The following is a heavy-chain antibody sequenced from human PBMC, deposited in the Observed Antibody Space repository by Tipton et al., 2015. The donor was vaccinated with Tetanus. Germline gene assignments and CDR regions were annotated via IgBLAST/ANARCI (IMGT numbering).Heavy chain of an antibody. CDR2: IYYNGNT. J-gene: IGHJ5*02. V-gene: IGHV4-39*01. CDR1: GGSINSGTFY. Sequence: TLSLTCTVSGGSINSGTFYWDWIRQTPGKGLEWIGNIYYNGNTLQNPSLKSRVTMSLDKSKNQFSLKLRSVTAADTAFYYYARTAVNWFDPWGQGILVTVSS. CDR3: ARTAVNWFDP. D-gene: IGHD2-21*02.